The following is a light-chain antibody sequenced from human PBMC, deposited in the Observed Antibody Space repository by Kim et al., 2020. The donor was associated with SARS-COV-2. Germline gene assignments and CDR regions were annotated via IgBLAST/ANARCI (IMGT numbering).Light chain of an antibody. V-gene: IGLV2-14*03. Sequence: GQSVTISCSATSSYVGAYNYFSWYQHHPVKAPTLMIYDVSNRPSAVSNRFSGSNSGNTASLTISGLQAEDEADYYCSSYTSSSTRVFGGGTQLTVL. CDR2: DVS. CDR3: SSYTSSSTRV. J-gene: IGLJ7*01. CDR1: SSYVGAYNY.